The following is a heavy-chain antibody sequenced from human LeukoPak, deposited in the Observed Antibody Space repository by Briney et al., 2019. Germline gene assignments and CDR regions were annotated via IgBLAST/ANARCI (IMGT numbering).Heavy chain of an antibody. V-gene: IGHV4-59*01. Sequence: SETLSLTCTVSGGSISSYYWSWIRQPPGKGLEWIGYIYYSGSTNYNPSLKSRVTISVDTSKNQFSLKLSSVTAADTAMYYCARAYFYDSSGSYPDFWGQGTLVTVSS. CDR2: IYYSGST. CDR1: GGSISSYY. D-gene: IGHD3-22*01. J-gene: IGHJ4*02. CDR3: ARAYFYDSSGSYPDF.